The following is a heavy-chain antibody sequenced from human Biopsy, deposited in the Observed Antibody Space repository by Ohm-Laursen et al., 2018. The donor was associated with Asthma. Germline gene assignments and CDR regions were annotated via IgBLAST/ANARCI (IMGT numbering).Heavy chain of an antibody. CDR3: AILIPGNSDY. V-gene: IGHV3-48*01. CDR2: ISSSSSPI. Sequence: SLRLSCSASGITLSSFSMNWVRQAPGRGLEWVSYISSSSSPIYYADSVKGRFTISRDNAKNSLFLQMNSLRAEDTAVYYCAILIPGNSDYWGQGTLVTVSS. CDR1: GITLSSFS. J-gene: IGHJ4*02. D-gene: IGHD2-15*01.